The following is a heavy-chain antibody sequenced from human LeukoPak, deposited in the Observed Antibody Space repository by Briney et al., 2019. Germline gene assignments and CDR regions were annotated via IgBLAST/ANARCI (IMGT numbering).Heavy chain of an antibody. V-gene: IGHV4-59*08. CDR1: GGSISSNY. J-gene: IGHJ4*02. Sequence: SETLSLTCTVPGGSISSNYWSWIRQPPGKRLEWIGYISYIGSTTYSPSLKSRVTISVDTSNNQFSLKLSSVTAADTAVYYCARYCTITTCILRGFDYWGQGTLVTVSS. D-gene: IGHD2-2*01. CDR2: ISYIGST. CDR3: ARYCTITTCILRGFDY.